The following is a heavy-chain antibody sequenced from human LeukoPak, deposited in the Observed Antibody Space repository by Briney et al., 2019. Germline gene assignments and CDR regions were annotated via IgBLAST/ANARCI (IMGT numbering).Heavy chain of an antibody. D-gene: IGHD3-3*01. Sequence: GGSLRLSRAASGFTFSSYSMNWVRQAPGKGLEWVSSISSSSSYIYYAGSVKGRFTISRDNSKNTLYLQMNSLRTEDSAVYSCARNGPLRGYHTWFDSWGQGTLVTVSS. CDR1: GFTFSSYS. V-gene: IGHV3-21*01. J-gene: IGHJ5*01. CDR2: ISSSSSYI. CDR3: ARNGPLRGYHTWFDS.